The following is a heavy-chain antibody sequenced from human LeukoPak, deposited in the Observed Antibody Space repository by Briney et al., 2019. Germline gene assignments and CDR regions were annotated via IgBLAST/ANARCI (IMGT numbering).Heavy chain of an antibody. CDR3: ARGDYDFWSADDLGLDY. J-gene: IGHJ4*02. Sequence: GASVKVSCKASGYTFTSYGISWVRQAPGQGLEWMGWISGHTGNTHYAQKFQGRVTMTIDTSTTTSIAYMELRSLRSDDTAVYYCARGDYDFWSADDLGLDYWGQGTLVRVSS. CDR1: GYTFTSYG. CDR2: ISGHTGNT. V-gene: IGHV1-18*01. D-gene: IGHD3-3*01.